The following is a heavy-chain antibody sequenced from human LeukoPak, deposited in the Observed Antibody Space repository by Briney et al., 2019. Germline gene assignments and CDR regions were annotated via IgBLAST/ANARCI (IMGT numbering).Heavy chain of an antibody. Sequence: SETLSLTCAVYGGSFSGYYWSWIRQPPGKGLEWIGYIYYSGSTNYNPSLKSRVTISVDTSKNQFSLKLSSVTAADTAVYYCARGHYSNYVYYYYYYYMDVWGKGTTVTVSS. V-gene: IGHV4-59*01. J-gene: IGHJ6*03. D-gene: IGHD4-11*01. CDR1: GGSFSGYY. CDR3: ARGHYSNYVYYYYYYYMDV. CDR2: IYYSGST.